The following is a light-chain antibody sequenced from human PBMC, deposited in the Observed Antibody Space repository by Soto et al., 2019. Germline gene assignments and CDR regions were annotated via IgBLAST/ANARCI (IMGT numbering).Light chain of an antibody. CDR3: SSYAGSNNVL. CDR2: EVT. V-gene: IGLV2-8*01. Sequence: QSALTQPPSASGSPGQSVTISCTGTSSDVGGYNYVSWYQQHPGKAPKLMIYEVTKRPSGVPDRFSGSKSGNTASLTVSGLQAEDEADYYCSSYAGSNNVLFGGGTKLT. CDR1: SSDVGGYNY. J-gene: IGLJ2*01.